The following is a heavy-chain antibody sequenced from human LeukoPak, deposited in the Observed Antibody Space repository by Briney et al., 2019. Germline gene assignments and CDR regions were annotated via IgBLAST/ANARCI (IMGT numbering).Heavy chain of an antibody. Sequence: GASVKVSFKASGGTFSSYAISWVRQAPGQGLEWMGGIIPIFGTANYAQKFQGRVTITTDESTSTAYMELSSLRSEDTAVYYCASLYSGSYGKQFDYWGQGTLVTVSS. V-gene: IGHV1-69*05. CDR3: ASLYSGSYGKQFDY. D-gene: IGHD1-26*01. CDR1: GGTFSSYA. J-gene: IGHJ4*02. CDR2: IIPIFGTA.